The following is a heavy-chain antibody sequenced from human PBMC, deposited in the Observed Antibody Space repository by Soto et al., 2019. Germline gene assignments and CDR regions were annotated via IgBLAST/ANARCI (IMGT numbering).Heavy chain of an antibody. CDR2: IVYRGNT. Sequence: QVKLQASGPGLVKPSQTLSLTCTVSGGSISSGCYYWSWIHQHPGKGLEWIGYIVYRGNTYYNPSLNNRVTISVDTSKNQFSLKLSSVTAADTAVYSCARSVAPWGQGSLVTVSS. CDR1: GGSISSGCYY. V-gene: IGHV4-31*03. CDR3: ARSVAP. J-gene: IGHJ5*02.